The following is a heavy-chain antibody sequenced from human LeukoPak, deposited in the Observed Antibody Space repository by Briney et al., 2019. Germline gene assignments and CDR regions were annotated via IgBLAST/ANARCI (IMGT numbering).Heavy chain of an antibody. J-gene: IGHJ4*02. CDR3: VVQGWVFRAPTQYYFDY. V-gene: IGHV3-64D*06. Sequence: GGSLRLSCSASRFTFSSYAMHWVRQAPGKGLEYVSAISSNGGSRYYADSVKGRFTISRDNSKNTLYLQMSSLRAEDTAVYYCVVQGWVFRAPTQYYFDYWGQGTLVTVSS. D-gene: IGHD1-1*01. CDR1: RFTFSSYA. CDR2: ISSNGGSR.